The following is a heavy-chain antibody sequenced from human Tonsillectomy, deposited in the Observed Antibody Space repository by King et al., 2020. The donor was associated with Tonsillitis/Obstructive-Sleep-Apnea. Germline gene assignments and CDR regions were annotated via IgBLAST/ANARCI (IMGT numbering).Heavy chain of an antibody. V-gene: IGHV1-46*01. D-gene: IGHD2-15*01. CDR3: ARDDKDDRYFDY. Sequence: QLVQSGAEVKNPGASVRVSCKAYGYTFTRYYIHWVRQAPGQGLEWMGIINPTTGVTTYAQRFQGRVTMTRATSTSTVHMELSSLRSEDTAVYYCARDDKDDRYFDYWGQVTLVTVSS. CDR1: GYTFTRYY. CDR2: INPTTGVT. J-gene: IGHJ4*02.